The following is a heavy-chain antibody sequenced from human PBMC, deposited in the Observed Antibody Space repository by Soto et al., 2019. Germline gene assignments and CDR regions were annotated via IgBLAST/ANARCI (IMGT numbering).Heavy chain of an antibody. Sequence: QVQLQQWGAGLLKPSETLSLTCAVYGGSFSGYYWSWIRQPPGKGLEWIGEINHSGSTNYNPSLKSRVTISVETSKNKFSLKLSSVTAADTAVYYCARVVTYYDFWSTLGGKWFDPWGQGTLVTVSS. CDR3: ARVVTYYDFWSTLGGKWFDP. CDR2: INHSGST. J-gene: IGHJ5*02. CDR1: GGSFSGYY. D-gene: IGHD3-3*01. V-gene: IGHV4-34*01.